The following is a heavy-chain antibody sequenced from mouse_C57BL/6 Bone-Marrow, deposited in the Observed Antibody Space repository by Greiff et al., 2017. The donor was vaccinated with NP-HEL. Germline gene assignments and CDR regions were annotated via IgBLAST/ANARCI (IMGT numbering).Heavy chain of an antibody. CDR1: GFTFSDYG. V-gene: IGHV5-17*01. CDR2: ISSGSSTI. D-gene: IGHD1-1*01. J-gene: IGHJ2*01. CDR3: AIRWFDY. Sequence: EVQLVGSGGGLVRPGGSLKPSCAALGFTFSDYGLHGVRQAPERGLEWVAYISSGSSTIYYADTVKGRFTISRDNAKNTLFLQMTSLRSEDTAMYYCAIRWFDYWGQGTTLTVSS.